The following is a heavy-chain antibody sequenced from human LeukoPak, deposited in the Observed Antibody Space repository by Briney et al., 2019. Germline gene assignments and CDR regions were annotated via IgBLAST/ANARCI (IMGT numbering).Heavy chain of an antibody. CDR2: ISWNSGSI. Sequence: GGSLRLSCAASGSTFDDYAMHWVRQAPGKGLEWVSGISWNSGSIGYADSVKGRFTISRDNAKNSLYLQMNSLRAEDTAVYYCAKEAGQDYGALDAFDVWGQGTMVTVSS. D-gene: IGHD4-17*01. J-gene: IGHJ3*01. CDR1: GSTFDDYA. CDR3: AKEAGQDYGALDAFDV. V-gene: IGHV3-9*01.